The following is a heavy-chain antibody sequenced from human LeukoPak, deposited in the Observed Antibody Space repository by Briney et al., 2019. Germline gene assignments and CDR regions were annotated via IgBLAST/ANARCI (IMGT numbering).Heavy chain of an antibody. CDR2: IYYSGST. CDR3: ARPFLIGNWFDP. CDR1: GGSISSSSYY. Sequence: SETLSLTCTVSGGSISSSSYYWGWLRQPPGKGLEWIGSIYYSGSTYYNPSLKSRVTISVDTSNNQFSLKLSAVTAADTAVYYYARPFLIGNWFDPWGQGTLVTVSS. J-gene: IGHJ5*02. V-gene: IGHV4-39*01.